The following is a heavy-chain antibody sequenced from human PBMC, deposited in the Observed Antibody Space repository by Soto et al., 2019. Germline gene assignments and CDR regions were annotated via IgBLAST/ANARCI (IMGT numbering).Heavy chain of an antibody. Sequence: QVQLVESGGGVVQPGRSLRLSCAASGFTFSRYAMHWVRKAPAKGLEWVAVIWFDETNKYYVDSVRGRFTISRDNSKNTLYPQMTSLRGEYNAVYYCARDRYSGIEAAGPAEGGQGILVTVS. CDR1: GFTFSRYA. CDR2: IWFDETNK. D-gene: IGHD6-13*01. CDR3: ARDRYSGIEAAGPAE. V-gene: IGHV3-33*01. J-gene: IGHJ4*02.